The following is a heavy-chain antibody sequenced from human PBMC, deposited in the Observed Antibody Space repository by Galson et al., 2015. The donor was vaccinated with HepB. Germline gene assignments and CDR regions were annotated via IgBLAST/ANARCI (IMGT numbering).Heavy chain of an antibody. CDR3: ARIPETSGWYHFDY. CDR1: GFTFSSYA. CDR2: ISYDGSNK. Sequence: SLRLSCAASGFTFSSYAMHWVRQAPGKGLEWVAVISYDGSNKYYADSVKGRFTISRDNSKNTLYLQMNSLRAEDTAVYYCARIPETSGWYHFDYWGQGTLVTVSS. J-gene: IGHJ4*02. V-gene: IGHV3-30*04. D-gene: IGHD6-19*01.